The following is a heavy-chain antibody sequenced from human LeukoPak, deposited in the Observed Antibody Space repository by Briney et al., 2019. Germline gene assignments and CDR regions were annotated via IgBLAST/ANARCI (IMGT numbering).Heavy chain of an antibody. J-gene: IGHJ3*02. Sequence: GGTLRLSCAASGFTFSSYGMSWVRQAPGKGLEWVSAISGSGGSTYYADSVKGRFTISRDNSKNTLYLQMNSLRAEDTAVYYCAKDQVGLAVAGLLANPNDAFDIWGQGTMVTVSS. CDR2: ISGSGGST. V-gene: IGHV3-23*01. D-gene: IGHD6-19*01. CDR3: AKDQVGLAVAGLLANPNDAFDI. CDR1: GFTFSSYG.